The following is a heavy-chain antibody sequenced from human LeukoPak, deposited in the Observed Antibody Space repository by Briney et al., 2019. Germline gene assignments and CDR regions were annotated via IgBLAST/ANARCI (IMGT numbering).Heavy chain of an antibody. CDR2: INPSGGST. V-gene: IGHV1-46*01. Sequence: ASVKASCKASGYTFTSYYMHWVRQAPGQGLEWMGIINPSGGSTSYAQKFQGRVTMTRDTSTSTVYMELSSLRSEDTAVYYCATPRWLPDAFDIWGQGTMVTVSS. CDR1: GYTFTSYY. CDR3: ATPRWLPDAFDI. D-gene: IGHD5-12*01. J-gene: IGHJ3*02.